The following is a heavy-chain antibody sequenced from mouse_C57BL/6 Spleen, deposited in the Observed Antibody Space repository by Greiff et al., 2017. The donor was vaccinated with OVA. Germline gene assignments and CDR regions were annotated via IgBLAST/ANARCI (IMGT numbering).Heavy chain of an antibody. CDR2: INPNNGGT. V-gene: IGHV1-26*01. J-gene: IGHJ4*01. CDR1: GYTFTDYY. Sequence: VQLQQSGPELVKPGASVKISCKASGYTFTDYYMNWVKQSHGKSLEWIGDINPNNGGTSYNQKFKGKATLTVDKSSSTAYMELRSLTSEDSAGYDWARPRGSSMDYWGQGTSVTVSS. D-gene: IGHD1-1*01. CDR3: ARPRGSSMDY.